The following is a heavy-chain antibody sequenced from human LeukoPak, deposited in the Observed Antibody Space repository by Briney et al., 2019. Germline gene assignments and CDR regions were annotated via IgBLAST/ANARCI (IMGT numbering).Heavy chain of an antibody. V-gene: IGHV3-30*18. J-gene: IGHJ4*02. D-gene: IGHD6-19*01. CDR2: ISYDGSNK. Sequence: GRSLRLSCAASGFTFSSYGMHWVRQAPGKGLEGVAVISYDGSNKYYADSVKGRFTISRDNSKNTLYLQMNSLRAEDTAVYYCAKVLRPDKYSSGWYSGYFDYWGQGTLVTVSS. CDR1: GFTFSSYG. CDR3: AKVLRPDKYSSGWYSGYFDY.